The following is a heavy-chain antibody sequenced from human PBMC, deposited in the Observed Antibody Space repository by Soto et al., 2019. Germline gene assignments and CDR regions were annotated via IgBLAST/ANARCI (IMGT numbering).Heavy chain of an antibody. D-gene: IGHD6-13*01. V-gene: IGHV3-48*03. CDR1: GFTCSSYE. CDR3: ARECIAAWAFYYYCMDV. CDR2: ISSSGSTI. Sequence: GGSLRLSCAASGFTCSSYEMNWVRQAPGKGLEWVSYISSSGSTIYYADSVKGRFTISRDNAKNSLYLQMNSLRAEDTAVYYCARECIAAWAFYYYCMDVWGQESTFTVSS. J-gene: IGHJ6*02.